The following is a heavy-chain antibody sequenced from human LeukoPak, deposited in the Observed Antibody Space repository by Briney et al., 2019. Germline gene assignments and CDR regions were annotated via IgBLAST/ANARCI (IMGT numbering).Heavy chain of an antibody. J-gene: IGHJ4*02. V-gene: IGHV3-48*01. CDR2: ISSSSSTI. Sequence: AGGSLRLSCAASGFTFSSYNMNWVRQAPGKGLEWVSYISSSSSTIYYADSVKGRFTISRDNAKNSLYLQMNSLRAEDTAVYYCARRATTERGHSYGLDYWGQGTLVTVSS. CDR3: ARRATTERGHSYGLDY. D-gene: IGHD5-18*01. CDR1: GFTFSSYN.